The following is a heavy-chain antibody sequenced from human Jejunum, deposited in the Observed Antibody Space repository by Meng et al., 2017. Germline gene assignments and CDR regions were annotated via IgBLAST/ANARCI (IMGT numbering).Heavy chain of an antibody. CDR1: GGSISSADYY. J-gene: IGHJ4*02. CDR3: ARTYADYPSYYFDY. V-gene: IGHV4-30-4*01. D-gene: IGHD4-17*01. Sequence: QVQLQESGPGLVKPSQTLSLTCTVSGGSISSADYYWSWIRQPPGTGLEWIGYIYYSGSTYHTYYNPSLKSRVTISVDTSKNQFSLKLSSVTAADTAVYYCARTYADYPSYYFDYWGQGTLVTVSS. CDR2: IYYSGSTYHT.